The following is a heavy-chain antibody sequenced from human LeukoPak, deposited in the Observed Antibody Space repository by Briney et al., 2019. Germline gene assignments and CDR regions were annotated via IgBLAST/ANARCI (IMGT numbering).Heavy chain of an antibody. CDR2: ISYDGSDK. CDR3: ARAPSGATGY. D-gene: IGHD4/OR15-4a*01. Sequence: PGGSLRLSCAASGFTFSSYGMHWVRQAPGKGLDWVAVISYDGSDKYYADSVKGRFTISRDNSKNTLYLQMNSLRAEDTAVYYCARAPSGATGYWGQGTLVTVSS. V-gene: IGHV3-30*03. CDR1: GFTFSSYG. J-gene: IGHJ4*02.